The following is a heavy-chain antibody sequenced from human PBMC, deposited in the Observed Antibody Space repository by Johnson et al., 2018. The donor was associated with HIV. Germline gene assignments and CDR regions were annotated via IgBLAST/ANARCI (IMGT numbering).Heavy chain of an antibody. J-gene: IGHJ3*02. Sequence: VQLVESGGGVVRPGGSLRLSCAASGFNFDDYGMSWVRQAPGEGLEWVSGINWNGGSTGYADSVKGRFTISRDNAKKSLYLQMNSLRAEETAVYYCASGEDYGGNYGAFDIWGQGTMVTVSS. CDR1: GFNFDDYG. V-gene: IGHV3-20*04. CDR2: INWNGGST. CDR3: ASGEDYGGNYGAFDI. D-gene: IGHD4-23*01.